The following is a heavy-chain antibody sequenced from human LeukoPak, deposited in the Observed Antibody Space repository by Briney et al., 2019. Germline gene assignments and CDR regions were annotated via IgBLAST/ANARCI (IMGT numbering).Heavy chain of an antibody. V-gene: IGHV3-23*01. D-gene: IGHD2-2*01. CDR2: ISGSGGST. J-gene: IGHJ4*02. CDR3: ANEDCSSTSCYFSFDY. CDR1: GFTFSSYA. Sequence: GGSLRLSCAASGFTFSSYAMSWVRQAPGKGLEWVSAISGSGGSTYYADSVKGRFTISGDNSKNTLYLQMNSLRAEDTAVYYCANEDCSSTSCYFSFDYWGQGTLVTVSS.